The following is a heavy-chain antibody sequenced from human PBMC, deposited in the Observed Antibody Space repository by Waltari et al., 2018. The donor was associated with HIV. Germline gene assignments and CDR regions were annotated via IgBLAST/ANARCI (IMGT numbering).Heavy chain of an antibody. V-gene: IGHV1-3*01. CDR2: INADSGHT. Sequence: QVQLVQSGAEVKKPGASVKISCKASGYTFTSFAMHWVRQAPGQRLEWVGQINADSGHTKYSQNFQGRITITRDTSTTTTYMQLNSLRSEDTAVYYCARDGRRVELSYCSGGSCYWFDPWGQGTQVTVSS. CDR3: ARDGRRVELSYCSGGSCYWFDP. D-gene: IGHD2-15*01. J-gene: IGHJ5*02. CDR1: GYTFTSFA.